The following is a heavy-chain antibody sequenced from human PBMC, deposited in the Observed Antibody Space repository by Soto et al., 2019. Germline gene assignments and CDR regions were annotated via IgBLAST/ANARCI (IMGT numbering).Heavy chain of an antibody. J-gene: IGHJ4*02. CDR1: GYTFSGHY. V-gene: IGHV1-2*02. CDR2: INPKNGGT. Sequence: GASVKVSCKASGYTFSGHYIHWVRQAPGQGPEWMGWINPKNGGTKYAQKFQGRVTMARDTSINTAYLDLTGLRSDDTAVYYCARAHDPRLEVFDYWGQGTLVTVSS. CDR3: ARAHDPRLEVFDY. D-gene: IGHD3-16*01.